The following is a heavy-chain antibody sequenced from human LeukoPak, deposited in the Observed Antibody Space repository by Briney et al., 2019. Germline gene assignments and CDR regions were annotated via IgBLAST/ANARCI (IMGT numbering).Heavy chain of an antibody. CDR1: GGSISSSSYY. CDR3: ARHISGSYPFIDY. V-gene: IGHV4-39*01. Sequence: SETLSLTCTVSGGSISSSSYYWGWIRQPPGKGLEWIGSIYYSGSTYYNPSLKSRVTISVDTSKNQFSLKLSSVTAADTAVYYCARHISGSYPFIDYWGQGTLVTVSS. J-gene: IGHJ4*02. CDR2: IYYSGST. D-gene: IGHD1-26*01.